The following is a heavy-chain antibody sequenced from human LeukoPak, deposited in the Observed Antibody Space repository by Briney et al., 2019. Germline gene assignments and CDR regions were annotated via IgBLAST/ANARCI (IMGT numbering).Heavy chain of an antibody. CDR1: GGTFSSYA. Sequence: GASVKVSCKASGGTFSSYAISWVRQAPGQGLEWMGRIIPILGIANYAQKFQGRVTITADKSTSTAYMELSSLRSEDTAVYYCASDSSSWPSGYGMDVWGQGTTVTVSS. J-gene: IGHJ6*02. CDR2: IIPILGIA. CDR3: ASDSSSWPSGYGMDV. V-gene: IGHV1-69*04. D-gene: IGHD6-13*01.